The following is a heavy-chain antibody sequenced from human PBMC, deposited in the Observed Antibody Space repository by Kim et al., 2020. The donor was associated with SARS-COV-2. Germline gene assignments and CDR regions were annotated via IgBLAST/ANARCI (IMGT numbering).Heavy chain of an antibody. V-gene: IGHV4-34*01. D-gene: IGHD3-3*01. Sequence: SETLSLTCAVYGGSFSGYYWSWIRQPPGKGLEWIGEINHSGSTNYNPSLKSRVTISVDTSKNQFSLKLSSVTAADTAVYYCARASYDFWSGYYTGMIPKYGMDVWGQGTTVTVSS. CDR2: INHSGST. CDR1: GGSFSGYY. CDR3: ARASYDFWSGYYTGMIPKYGMDV. J-gene: IGHJ6*02.